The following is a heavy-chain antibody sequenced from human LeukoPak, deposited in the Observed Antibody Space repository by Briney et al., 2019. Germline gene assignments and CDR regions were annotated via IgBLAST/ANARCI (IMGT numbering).Heavy chain of an antibody. CDR3: ARSIGYSSGYYYYYYGMDV. J-gene: IGHJ6*02. Sequence: PETLSLTCAVYGGSFSGYYWSWIRQPPGKGLEWIGEINHSGSTNYNPSLKSRVTISVDTSKNQFSLKLSSVTAADTAVYYCARSIGYSSGYYYYYYGMDVWGQGTTVTVSS. D-gene: IGHD6-19*01. V-gene: IGHV4-34*01. CDR1: GGSFSGYY. CDR2: INHSGST.